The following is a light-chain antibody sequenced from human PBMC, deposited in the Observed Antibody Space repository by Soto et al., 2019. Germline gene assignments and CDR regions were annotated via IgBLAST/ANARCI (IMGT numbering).Light chain of an antibody. Sequence: PSTLSGSVGDRVTIPCRASQTISSWLAWYQQKPGKAPKLLIYKASTLKSGVPSRFSGSGSGTEFALTISSLQPDDFATYYCQQYKSYWTFGQGTKVDIK. CDR1: QTISSW. V-gene: IGKV1-5*03. CDR2: KAS. CDR3: QQYKSYWT. J-gene: IGKJ1*01.